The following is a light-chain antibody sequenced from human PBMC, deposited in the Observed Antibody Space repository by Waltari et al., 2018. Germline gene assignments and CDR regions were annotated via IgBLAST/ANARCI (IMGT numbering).Light chain of an antibody. Sequence: DIQMTQSPSSLSASVGDRVTITCRASQKITTSLNWYQQKLGKAPNLMIYDASSVQSGVPARFRGSGSETDFNLTISSLQPEDFAIYYCQQSYRTPPTFGGGTRVEI. V-gene: IGKV1-39*01. CDR3: QQSYRTPPT. J-gene: IGKJ4*01. CDR2: DAS. CDR1: QKITTS.